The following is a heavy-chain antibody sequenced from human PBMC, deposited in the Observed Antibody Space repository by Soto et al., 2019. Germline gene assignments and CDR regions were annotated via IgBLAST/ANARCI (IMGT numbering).Heavy chain of an antibody. J-gene: IGHJ6*02. Sequence: QVQLVESGGGVVQPGRSLRLSCAASGFTFSSYGMHWVRQAPGKGLEWVAVIWYDGSNKYYADSVKGRFTISRDNSKNTLYLHMNSLGAEDTAVYYCARDALVAVAAYYYYYGMDVWGQGTTVNVSS. CDR3: ARDALVAVAAYYYYYGMDV. V-gene: IGHV3-33*01. D-gene: IGHD6-19*01. CDR1: GFTFSSYG. CDR2: IWYDGSNK.